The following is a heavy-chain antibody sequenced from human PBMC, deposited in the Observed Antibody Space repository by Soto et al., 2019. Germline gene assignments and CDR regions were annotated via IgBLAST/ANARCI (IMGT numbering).Heavy chain of an antibody. D-gene: IGHD3-22*01. CDR1: GYSFTIYW. CDR2: IYPGDSDT. Sequence: RGESLKISCKGSGYSFTIYWIGWVRQMPGKGLEWMGIIYPGDSDTRYSPSFQGQVTISADKSISTAYLQWSSLKASDTAMYYCARRGPRVYYDNSDYYYYGMDVWGQGTTVTVSS. J-gene: IGHJ6*02. V-gene: IGHV5-51*01. CDR3: ARRGPRVYYDNSDYYYYGMDV.